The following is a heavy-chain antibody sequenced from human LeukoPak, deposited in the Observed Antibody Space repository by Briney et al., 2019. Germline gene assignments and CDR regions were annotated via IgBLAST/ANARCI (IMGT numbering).Heavy chain of an antibody. D-gene: IGHD2-15*01. V-gene: IGHV4-39*01. CDR3: ARRQYCSGGSCYANYYYYGMDV. CDR2: IYYSGST. CDR1: GGSISSSSYY. J-gene: IGHJ6*02. Sequence: PSETLSLTCTVSGGSISSSSYYWGWIRQPPGKGLEGIGSIYYSGSTYYNPSLKSRVTISVDTSKNQFSLKLSSVTAADTAVYYCARRQYCSGGSCYANYYYYGMDVWGQGTTVTVSS.